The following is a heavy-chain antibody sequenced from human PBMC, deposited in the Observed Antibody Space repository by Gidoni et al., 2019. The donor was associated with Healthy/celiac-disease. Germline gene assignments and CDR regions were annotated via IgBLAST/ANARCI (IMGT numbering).Heavy chain of an antibody. CDR1: GGSFSGYY. V-gene: IGHV4-34*01. J-gene: IGHJ4*02. D-gene: IGHD3-16*01. CDR2: INHSGST. CDR3: ARGRKGGAPRDPTYYFDY. Sequence: QVQLQQWGAGLLKPSETLSLTCAVYGGSFSGYYWSWIRQPPGKGLEWIGEINHSGSTNYNPSLKSRVTISVDTSKNQFSLKLSSVTAADTAVYYCARGRKGGAPRDPTYYFDYWGQGTLVTVSS.